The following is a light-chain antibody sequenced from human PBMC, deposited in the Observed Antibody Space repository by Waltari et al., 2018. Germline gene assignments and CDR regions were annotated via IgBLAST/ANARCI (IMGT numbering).Light chain of an antibody. J-gene: IGLJ3*02. CDR3: QVWDRSIVV. CDR2: RDD. Sequence: SYDLTQPPSVSVALGQMATITCGGKDFGRNKGHWYQPRPGQAPILVIYRDDKQPSEIPERMSGSNSGNTATLTISSAQVEDEADYYCQVWDRSIVVFGGGTKLTVL. V-gene: IGLV3-9*01. CDR1: DFGRNK.